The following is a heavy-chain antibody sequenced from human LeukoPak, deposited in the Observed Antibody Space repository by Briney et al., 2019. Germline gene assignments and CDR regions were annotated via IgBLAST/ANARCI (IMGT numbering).Heavy chain of an antibody. CDR2: IYYSGST. Sequence: SETLSLTCTVSGRSISSYYWSWIRQPPGKGPEWIGYIYYSGSTNYNPSLKSRVTISVDTSKNQFSLKLSSVTAADTAVYYCVRRGPVRYFDLWGRGTLVTVSS. CDR1: GRSISSYY. J-gene: IGHJ2*01. CDR3: VRRGPVRYFDL. V-gene: IGHV4-59*01.